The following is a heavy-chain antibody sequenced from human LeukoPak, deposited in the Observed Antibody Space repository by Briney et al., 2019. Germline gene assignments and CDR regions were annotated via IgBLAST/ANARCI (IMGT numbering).Heavy chain of an antibody. CDR2: INHSGST. D-gene: IGHD2/OR15-2a*01. Sequence: SETLSITCAVYGGSFSGYYWSWIRQPPGKGLEWIGEINHSGSTNYNPSLKSRVTISVDTSKNQFSLKLSSVTAADTAVYYCARRILYYYYMDVWGKGTTVTVSS. CDR1: GGSFSGYY. J-gene: IGHJ6*03. CDR3: ARRILYYYYMDV. V-gene: IGHV4-34*01.